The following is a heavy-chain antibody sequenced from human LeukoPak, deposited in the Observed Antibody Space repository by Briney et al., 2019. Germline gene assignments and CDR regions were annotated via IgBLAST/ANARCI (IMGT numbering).Heavy chain of an antibody. CDR3: ARVGPWVNPDYYYYYMDV. V-gene: IGHV1-8*03. CDR1: GYTFTGYD. CDR2: MNPNSGNT. J-gene: IGHJ6*03. D-gene: IGHD1-14*01. Sequence: ASVKVSCKASGYTFTGYDINWVRQATGQGLEWMGWMNPNSGNTGYAQKFQGRVTITRNTSISTAYMELSSLRSEDTAVYYCARVGPWVNPDYYYYYMDVWGKGTTVTVSS.